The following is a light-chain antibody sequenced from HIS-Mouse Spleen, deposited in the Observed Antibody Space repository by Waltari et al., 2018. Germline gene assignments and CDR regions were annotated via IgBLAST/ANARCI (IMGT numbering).Light chain of an antibody. CDR3: YSTDSSGNHRV. CDR1: ALPKKY. J-gene: IGLJ2*01. Sequence: SYDLTQPPPVSVSPGQTPRITCSGDALPKKYPYWYQQKSGQAPVLVIYEDSKRPSGIPERFSGSSSGTMATLTISGAQVEDEADYYCYSTDSSGNHRVFGGGTKLTVL. V-gene: IGLV3-10*01. CDR2: EDS.